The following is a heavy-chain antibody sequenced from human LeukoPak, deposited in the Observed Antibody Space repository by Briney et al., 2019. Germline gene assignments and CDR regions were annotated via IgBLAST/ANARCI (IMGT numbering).Heavy chain of an antibody. CDR1: GGFISSSSYY. V-gene: IGHV4-39*07. Sequence: SETLSLTCTVSGGFISSSSYYWAWIRQPPGKGLEWIGNIYYSGSTNYNPSLKSRVTISVDTSKNQFSLKLHSVTAADTAVYYCASLRYGSGSQGALDYGTDYWGQGSLVTVSS. CDR3: ASLRYGSGSQGALDYGTDY. J-gene: IGHJ4*02. CDR2: IYYSGST. D-gene: IGHD3-10*01.